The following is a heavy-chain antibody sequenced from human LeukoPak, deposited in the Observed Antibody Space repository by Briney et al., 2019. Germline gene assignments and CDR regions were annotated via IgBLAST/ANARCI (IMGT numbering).Heavy chain of an antibody. V-gene: IGHV4-34*01. CDR3: ARGHRDPLLYYYYMDV. J-gene: IGHJ6*03. CDR1: GGSFSGYY. D-gene: IGHD1-14*01. Sequence: SETLSLTCAVYGGSFSGYYWSWIRQPPGKGLEWIGEINHSGSTNYNPSLKSRVTISVDTSKNQFSLKLSSVTAADTAVYYCARGHRDPLLYYYYMDVWGKGTTVTVSS. CDR2: INHSGST.